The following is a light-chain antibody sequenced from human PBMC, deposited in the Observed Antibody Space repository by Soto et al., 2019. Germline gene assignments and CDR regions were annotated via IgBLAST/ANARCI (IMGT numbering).Light chain of an antibody. CDR3: MQALQTPNT. V-gene: IGKV2-28*01. CDR2: LGS. J-gene: IGKJ2*01. CDR1: QSLLHSNGYNY. Sequence: VMTQSPLSLPVTPGEPASISCRSSQSLLHSNGYNYLDWYLQKPGQSPQLLIYLGSTRASGVPDRFSGSASGTDFTLKITRVEAEDVGIYYCMQALQTPNTFGQGTKLEIK.